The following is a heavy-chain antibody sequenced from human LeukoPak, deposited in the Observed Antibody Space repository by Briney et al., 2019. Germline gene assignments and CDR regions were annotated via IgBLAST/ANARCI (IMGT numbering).Heavy chain of an antibody. V-gene: IGHV1-18*01. CDR3: ARAGYCGDAGCRGGSAFDV. CDR1: GYTFSNYD. J-gene: IGHJ3*01. CDR2: ISAYNGDT. D-gene: IGHD2-21*01. Sequence: GASVKVSCKTSGYTFSNYDTYWVRQAPGQGLECMGWISAYNGDTRYAQILQGRFTVTTDTSTSTAYMELRSLTYDDTAVYYCARAGYCGDAGCRGGSAFDVWGQGTMVTVSS.